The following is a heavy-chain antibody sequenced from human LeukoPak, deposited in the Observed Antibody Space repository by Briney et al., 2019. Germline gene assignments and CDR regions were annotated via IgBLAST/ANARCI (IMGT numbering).Heavy chain of an antibody. CDR1: GYTLTELS. Sequence: ASVKVSCKVSGYTLTELSMHWVRQAPGKGLEWMGGFDPGNGETIYAQIFQGRVTMTEDTSTDTAYMELSSLRSEDTAVYYCAAAPLGSGGVYWGQGTLITVSS. CDR2: FDPGNGET. D-gene: IGHD3-10*01. J-gene: IGHJ4*02. CDR3: AAAPLGSGGVY. V-gene: IGHV1-24*01.